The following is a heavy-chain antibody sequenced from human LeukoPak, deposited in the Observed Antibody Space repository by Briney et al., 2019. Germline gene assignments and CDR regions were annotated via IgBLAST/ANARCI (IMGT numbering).Heavy chain of an antibody. CDR3: ARGIDGYSYGYYGY. V-gene: IGHV4-34*01. CDR2: INHSGST. CDR1: GGSFSGYY. J-gene: IGHJ4*02. D-gene: IGHD5-18*01. Sequence: SETLSLTXAVYGGSFSGYYWSWISQPPGKGLEWIGEINHSGSTNYNPSLKSRVTISVDTSKNQFSLKLSSVTAADTAVYYCARGIDGYSYGYYGYWGQGTLVTVSS.